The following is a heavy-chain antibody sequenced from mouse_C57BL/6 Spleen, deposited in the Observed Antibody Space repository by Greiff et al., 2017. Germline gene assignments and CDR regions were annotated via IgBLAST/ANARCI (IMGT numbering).Heavy chain of an antibody. CDR3: ARARDYYGSSPWYFDV. Sequence: EVQGVESGGGLVKPGGSLKLSCAASGFTFSSYAMSWVRQTPEKRLEWVATISDGGSYTYYPDNVKGRFTISRDNAKNNLYLQMSHLKSEDTAMYYWARARDYYGSSPWYFDVWGTGTTVTVSS. CDR2: ISDGGSYT. CDR1: GFTFSSYA. V-gene: IGHV5-4*01. D-gene: IGHD1-1*01. J-gene: IGHJ1*03.